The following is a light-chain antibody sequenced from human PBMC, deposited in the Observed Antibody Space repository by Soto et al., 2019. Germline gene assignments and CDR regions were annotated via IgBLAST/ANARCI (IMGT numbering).Light chain of an antibody. J-gene: IGLJ1*01. CDR3: YSFTTGNTIYV. Sequence: QSVLTQPTSVSGSAGQSITISCSGTMRDVGAYNLVSWYQQHPGTAPKLIIYEARNRPSGISSRFSGSRSGNTASLTISGLQSEDEGDYYCYSFTTGNTIYVLGNGTKVT. CDR2: EAR. V-gene: IGLV2-14*01. CDR1: MRDVGAYNL.